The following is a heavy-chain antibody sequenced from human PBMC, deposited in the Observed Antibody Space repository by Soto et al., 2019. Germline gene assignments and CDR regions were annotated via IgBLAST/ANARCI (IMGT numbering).Heavy chain of an antibody. J-gene: IGHJ6*02. CDR1: GFTFSSYA. CDR3: ARGIVATYGMDV. D-gene: IGHD5-12*01. V-gene: IGHV3-64*01. Sequence: EVQLVESGGGLVQPGGSLRLSCAASGFTFSSYAMHWVRQAPGKGLEYVSAISSNGGSTYYANSVKGRFTISRDNSKNTLYLQMGSLRAEDMAVYYCARGIVATYGMDVWGQGPTVTVSS. CDR2: ISSNGGST.